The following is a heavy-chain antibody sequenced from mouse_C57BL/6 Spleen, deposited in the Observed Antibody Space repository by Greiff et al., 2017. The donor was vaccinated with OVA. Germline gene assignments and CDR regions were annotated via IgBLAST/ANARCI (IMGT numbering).Heavy chain of an antibody. CDR3: ARGGMVTDYDAMDY. V-gene: IGHV1-4*01. CDR2: INPSSGYT. J-gene: IGHJ4*01. D-gene: IGHD2-3*01. Sequence: VQLQQSGAELARPGASVKMSCKASGYTFTSYTMHWVKQRPGQGLEWIGYINPSSGYTKYNQKFKDKATLTADKSSSTAYMQLSSLTSEDSAVYYWARGGMVTDYDAMDYWGQGTSVTVSS. CDR1: GYTFTSYT.